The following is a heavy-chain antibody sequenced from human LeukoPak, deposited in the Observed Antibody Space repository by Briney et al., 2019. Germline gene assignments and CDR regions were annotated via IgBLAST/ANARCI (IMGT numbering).Heavy chain of an antibody. D-gene: IGHD1-1*01. CDR3: ARARYPDY. CDR1: GFTFSNYW. Sequence: PGGSLRLSCAASGFTFSNYWMTWVRQAPGKGLEWVANIKQDGSEKDYVDSVKGRFTISRDNVKNSLYLQMNSLRAEDTAVYYCARARYPDYWGQGTLVTVSS. V-gene: IGHV3-7*01. J-gene: IGHJ4*02. CDR2: IKQDGSEK.